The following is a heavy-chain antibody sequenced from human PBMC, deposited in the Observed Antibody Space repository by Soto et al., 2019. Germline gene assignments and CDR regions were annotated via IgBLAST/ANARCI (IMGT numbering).Heavy chain of an antibody. CDR3: AKDLALLAAVRNTVVY. V-gene: IGHV3-23*01. CDR1: GFTFSSYA. Sequence: GGSLRLSCAASGFTFSSYAMRWVRQAPGKGLEWVSAISGSGGSTYYADSVKGRFTISRDNSKNTLYLQMNSLRAEDTAVYYCAKDLALLAAVRNTVVYWGQGTLVTVSS. CDR2: ISGSGGST. J-gene: IGHJ4*02. D-gene: IGHD6-13*01.